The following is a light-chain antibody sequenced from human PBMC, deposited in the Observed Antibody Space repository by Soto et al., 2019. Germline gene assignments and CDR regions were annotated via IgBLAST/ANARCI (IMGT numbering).Light chain of an antibody. J-gene: IGKJ1*01. Sequence: DIQMTKSPSSLSASVGDSVTIARRASQSISSYLNWYQLKPGKAPKLRIYAASSLQSGVPARFSGSGSGTVFTLTISSLQPEDFAIYYCQQSFNTPWTFGQGTNGDIK. CDR2: AAS. CDR1: QSISSY. CDR3: QQSFNTPWT. V-gene: IGKV1-39*01.